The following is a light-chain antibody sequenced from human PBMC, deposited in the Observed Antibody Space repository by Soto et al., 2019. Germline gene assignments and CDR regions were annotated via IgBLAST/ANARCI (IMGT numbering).Light chain of an antibody. J-gene: IGKJ2*01. Sequence: EVVLTQSPGTLSLSPGDRATLSCRASQSVSNNYLAWYQQKPGQAPRLVIFGSSDRATGIPDRFSGSGSGTDFTLTISRLEPDDFAVSFCQQYGTSPPYTFGQGTRLEIK. CDR1: QSVSNNY. CDR2: GSS. V-gene: IGKV3-20*01. CDR3: QQYGTSPPYT.